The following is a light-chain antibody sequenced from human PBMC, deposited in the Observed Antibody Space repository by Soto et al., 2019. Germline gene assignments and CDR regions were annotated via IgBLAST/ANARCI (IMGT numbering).Light chain of an antibody. V-gene: IGKV2-28*01. J-gene: IGKJ1*01. CDR2: LGS. Sequence: LSLPVTPGEPPSISCRSSQSLLHSNGYNYLDWYLQKPGQSPQLLIYLGSNRASGVPDRFSGSGSGTDFTLKISRVEAEDVGLDDCMQALQAPLTFGQGTKVDIK. CDR1: QSLLHSNGYNY. CDR3: MQALQAPLT.